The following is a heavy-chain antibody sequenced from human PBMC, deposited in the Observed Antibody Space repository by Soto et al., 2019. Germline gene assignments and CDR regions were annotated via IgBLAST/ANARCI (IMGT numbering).Heavy chain of an antibody. V-gene: IGHV3-30*18. D-gene: IGHD4-4*01. CDR3: AKDDYSNPPGDYYYYYMDF. Sequence: QVQLVQSGGGVVQPGRSLRLSCAASGFTFSSYGMHWVRQAPGKGLEWVAVISYDGSNKYYADSVKGRFTISRDNSKNTLYLQMNSLRAEYTAVYYWAKDDYSNPPGDYYYYYMDFWGKGTTVTVSS. CDR2: ISYDGSNK. J-gene: IGHJ6*03. CDR1: GFTFSSYG.